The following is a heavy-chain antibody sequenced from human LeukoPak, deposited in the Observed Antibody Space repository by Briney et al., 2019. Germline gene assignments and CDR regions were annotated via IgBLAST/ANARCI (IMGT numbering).Heavy chain of an antibody. Sequence: SETLSLTCTVSGGSISSGSYYWSWIRQPAGKGLEWIGRIYTSGSTTYNSSLKSRVTISLDTSKNHFSLRLSSVTAADTAVYYCARPRSRLAWFDPWGQGTLVTVSS. CDR1: GGSISSGSYY. D-gene: IGHD6-19*01. J-gene: IGHJ5*02. CDR2: IYTSGST. CDR3: ARPRSRLAWFDP. V-gene: IGHV4-61*02.